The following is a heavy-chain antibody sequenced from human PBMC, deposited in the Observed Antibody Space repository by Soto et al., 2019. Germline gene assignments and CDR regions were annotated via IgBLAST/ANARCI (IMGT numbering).Heavy chain of an antibody. D-gene: IGHD2-21*01. V-gene: IGHV3-23*01. J-gene: IGHJ2*01. CDR2: ISGRGGST. Sequence: EEQLLESGGGVVQRGGSLRLSCAASGFIFSNYAMTWVRQAPGKGLEWVSRISGRGGSTYYADSVKGRLTMSRDNSKNTLYVQMSGLRAEDTAIYYCARRAGGAVVWYYDLWGRGTLVTV. CDR3: ARRAGGAVVWYYDL. CDR1: GFIFSNYA.